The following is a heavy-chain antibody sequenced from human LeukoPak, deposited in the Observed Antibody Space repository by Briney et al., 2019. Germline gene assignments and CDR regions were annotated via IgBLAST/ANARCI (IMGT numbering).Heavy chain of an antibody. J-gene: IGHJ5*02. V-gene: IGHV5-10-1*01. CDR3: ARRMVRGVNWFDP. D-gene: IGHD3-10*01. CDR2: IDPSDSYT. Sequence: GGSPQISWQGSGCVFTRYWISGERQIPGKGLEGRGRIDPSDSYTNYSPSFQGHVTISADKSISTAYLQWSSLKASDTAMYYCARRMVRGVNWFDPWGQGTLVTVSS. CDR1: GCVFTRYW.